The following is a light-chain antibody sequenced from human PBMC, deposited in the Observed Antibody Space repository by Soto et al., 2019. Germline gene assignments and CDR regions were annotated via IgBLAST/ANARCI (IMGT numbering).Light chain of an antibody. J-gene: IGLJ1*01. V-gene: IGLV2-14*01. Sequence: QSALTQPASVSGSLGQSITISCTGTTRDIAGYNYISWYQQLPGKAPKLMIYQVTIRPSGISNRLSGSKSGNTASLTISGLQAEDEADYYCTSCSRSTSLYVFGTGTQLTGL. CDR2: QVT. CDR1: TRDIAGYNY. CDR3: TSCSRSTSLYV.